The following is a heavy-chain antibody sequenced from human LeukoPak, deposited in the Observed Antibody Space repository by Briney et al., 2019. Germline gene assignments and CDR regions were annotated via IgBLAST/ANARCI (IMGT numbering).Heavy chain of an antibody. V-gene: IGHV1-2*02. CDR2: INPNSGGT. J-gene: IGHJ5*02. D-gene: IGHD3-22*01. Sequence: ASVKVSCKASGYTFTGYYMHWVRQAPGQGLEWMGWINPNSGGTNYAQKFQGRVTMSRDTSVSTAYMELSRLRSDDTAVYYCARDLGYYYDSSGYWTPWGQGTLVTVSS. CDR1: GYTFTGYY. CDR3: ARDLGYYYDSSGYWTP.